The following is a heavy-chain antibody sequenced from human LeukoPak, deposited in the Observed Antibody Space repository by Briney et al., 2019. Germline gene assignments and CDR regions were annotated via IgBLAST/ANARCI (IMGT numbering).Heavy chain of an antibody. J-gene: IGHJ3*02. V-gene: IGHV3-48*01. CDR2: ISSSSSTI. CDR3: ARWKSRGWSPDAFDI. D-gene: IGHD6-19*01. Sequence: GGSLRLSCAASGFTFSSYSMNWVRQAPGKGLEWVSYISSSSSTIYYADSVKGRFTISRDNAKNSLYLQMNSLRAEDTAVYYCARWKSRGWSPDAFDIWGQGTMVTVSS. CDR1: GFTFSSYS.